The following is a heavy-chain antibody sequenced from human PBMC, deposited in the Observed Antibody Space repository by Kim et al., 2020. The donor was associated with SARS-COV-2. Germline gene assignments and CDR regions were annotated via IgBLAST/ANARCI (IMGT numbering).Heavy chain of an antibody. D-gene: IGHD2-21*01. V-gene: IGHV3-15*01. CDR1: GFTFSNAW. Sequence: GGSLRLSCAASGFTFSNAWMSWVRQAPGKGLEWVGLIKSKTDGGSTDYAAPVKGRFTISRDDSKNTLYLQMNSLKSEDTAVYHCTTELNLRDDSGAWGGYFHHWGQGTLVTVSS. J-gene: IGHJ1*01. CDR2: IKSKTDGGST. CDR3: TTELNLRDDSGAWGGYFHH.